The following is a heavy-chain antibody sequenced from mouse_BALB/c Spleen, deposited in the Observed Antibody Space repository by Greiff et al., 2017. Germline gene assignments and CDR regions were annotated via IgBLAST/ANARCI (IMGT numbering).Heavy chain of an antibody. CDR2: ISDGGSYT. CDR1: GFTFSDYY. CDR3: ARLGPFYAMDY. D-gene: IGHD4-1*01. V-gene: IGHV5-4*02. Sequence: EVKLVESGGGLVKPGGSLKLSCAASGFTFSDYYMYWVRQTPEKRLEWVATISDGGSYTYYPDSVKGRFTISRDNAKNTLYLQMSSLKSEDTAMYYCARLGPFYAMDYWGQGTSVTVSS. J-gene: IGHJ4*01.